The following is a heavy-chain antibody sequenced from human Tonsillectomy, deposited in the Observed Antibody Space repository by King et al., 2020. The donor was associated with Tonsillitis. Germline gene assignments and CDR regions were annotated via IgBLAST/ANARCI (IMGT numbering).Heavy chain of an antibody. D-gene: IGHD3-22*01. V-gene: IGHV1-46*01. CDR2: INPSGGST. CDR3: ARDSFGGDYYDSSGSNYYMDV. J-gene: IGHJ6*03. Sequence: QLVQSGAEVKKPGASVNLSCKASGYTFTGYYMHWVRQAPGQGLEWMGIINPSGGSTTYAQKFQGRVTMTRDTSTTTVYMELSSLRSEDTAVYYCARDSFGGDYYDSSGSNYYMDVWGKGTTVTVSS. CDR1: GYTFTGYY.